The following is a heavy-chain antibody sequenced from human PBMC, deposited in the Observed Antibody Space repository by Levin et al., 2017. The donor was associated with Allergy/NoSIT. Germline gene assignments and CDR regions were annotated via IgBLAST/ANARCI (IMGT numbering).Heavy chain of an antibody. J-gene: IGHJ5*02. CDR1: GFTFANSA. Sequence: ASVKVSCKASGFTFANSAMQWVRQARGQRLDWIGWIVAGSGNTHYAQRFRDRVTMTGDMSTGTVYMELSSLKSEDTAIYYCAAARAGAINWFDPWGQGTLVTVSS. V-gene: IGHV1-58*02. CDR2: IVAGSGNT. D-gene: IGHD1-26*01. CDR3: AAARAGAINWFDP.